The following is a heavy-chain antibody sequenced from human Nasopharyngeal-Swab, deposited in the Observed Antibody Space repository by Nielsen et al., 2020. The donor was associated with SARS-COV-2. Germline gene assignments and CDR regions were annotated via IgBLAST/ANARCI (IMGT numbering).Heavy chain of an antibody. D-gene: IGHD3-22*01. CDR1: GGSFSGYY. CDR2: INHSGTT. J-gene: IGHJ4*02. Sequence: SETLSLTCAVYGGSFSGYYWSWIRQPPGKGLEWIGEINHSGTTSYNPSLKSRVTISSDTSKNQFSLKLSSVTAADTAVYYCARGHRSISMIVVVIATALFYFDSWGRGTLVTVTS. V-gene: IGHV4-34*01. CDR3: ARGHRSISMIVVVIATALFYFDS.